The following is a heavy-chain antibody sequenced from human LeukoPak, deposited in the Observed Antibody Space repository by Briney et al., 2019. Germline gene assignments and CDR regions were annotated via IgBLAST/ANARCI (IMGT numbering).Heavy chain of an antibody. CDR1: GFTLSSYS. D-gene: IGHD5-18*01. J-gene: IGHJ5*02. CDR3: ARDLGRSGHSLGYFDP. V-gene: IGHV3-48*02. CDR2: ISTLSGTI. Sequence: RGSLRLSCIPSGFTLSSYSMHWVRPAPARGLEWISYISTLSGTIFYAHSVKGRFTISRDNAKNSLFLQMDSLRDEDTAVYYCARDLGRSGHSLGYFDPWGQGTLVTVSS.